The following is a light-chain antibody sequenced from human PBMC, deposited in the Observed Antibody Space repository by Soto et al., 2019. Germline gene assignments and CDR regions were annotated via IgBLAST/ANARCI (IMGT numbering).Light chain of an antibody. CDR2: DVS. Sequence: QSALTQPRSVSGSPGQPVTISCTGTSSDVGGYNYVSWYQQHPGKAPKLIIYDVSKRPSGVPDRFSGSKSGNTASLTISGLQAEDEADYYCCSYAGTYTLWVFGGGTKLTVL. CDR3: CSYAGTYTLWV. CDR1: SSDVGGYNY. J-gene: IGLJ3*02. V-gene: IGLV2-11*01.